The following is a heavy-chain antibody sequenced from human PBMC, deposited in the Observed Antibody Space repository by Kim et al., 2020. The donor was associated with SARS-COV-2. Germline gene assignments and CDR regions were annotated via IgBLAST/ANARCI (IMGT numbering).Heavy chain of an antibody. CDR3: ARSHDQLTFDH. J-gene: IGHJ4*02. CDR2: IYSSGST. D-gene: IGHD2-2*01. Sequence: SETLSLTCTVSGGSVSDHNYYWSWIRQPPGKGLEWIGYIYSSGSTKYNPSLKSRVTISVDTSKNQASLKMSSVTAADTAVYYCARSHDQLTFDHWGQGT. V-gene: IGHV4-61*01. CDR1: GGSVSDHNYY.